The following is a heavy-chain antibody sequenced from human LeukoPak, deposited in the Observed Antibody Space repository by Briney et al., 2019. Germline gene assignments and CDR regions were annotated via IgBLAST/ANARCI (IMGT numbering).Heavy chain of an antibody. D-gene: IGHD3-22*01. Sequence: KPSETLSLTCTVSGGSISRYYWSWIRQPPGKGLEWIGYIYYSGSTNYNPSLKSRVTISVDTSKNQFSLKLSSVTAADTAVYYCARGDYYDSSGWRPHDAFDIWGQGTMVTVSS. J-gene: IGHJ3*02. V-gene: IGHV4-59*08. CDR1: GGSISRYY. CDR2: IYYSGST. CDR3: ARGDYYDSSGWRPHDAFDI.